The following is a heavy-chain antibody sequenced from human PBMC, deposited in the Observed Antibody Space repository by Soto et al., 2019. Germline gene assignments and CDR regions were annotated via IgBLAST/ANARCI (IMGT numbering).Heavy chain of an antibody. CDR3: AYSGSYPDAFDI. V-gene: IGHV3-74*01. Sequence: GGSLRLSCAASGFTFSSDWMHWVRQAPGKGLVWVSRINTDGSDTSYADSVKGRFTISRDNAKNTLYLQMNSLRAEDTAVYYCAYSGSYPDAFDIWGQGTMVTVSS. J-gene: IGHJ3*02. CDR1: GFTFSSDW. D-gene: IGHD1-26*01. CDR2: INTDGSDT.